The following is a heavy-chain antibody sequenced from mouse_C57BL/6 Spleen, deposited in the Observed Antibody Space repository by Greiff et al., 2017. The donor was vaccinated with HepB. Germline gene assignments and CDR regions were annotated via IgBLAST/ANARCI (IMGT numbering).Heavy chain of an antibody. CDR3: TTEGVYYYGSSYEAWFAY. D-gene: IGHD1-1*01. J-gene: IGHJ3*01. CDR1: GFTIKDYY. CDR2: IDPEDGDT. V-gene: IGHV14-1*01. Sequence: VQLQQSGAELVRPGASVKLSCTASGFTIKDYYMHWVKQRPEQGLEWIGRIDPEDGDTEYAPKFQGKATMTADTSSNTAYLQLSSLTSEDTAVYYGTTEGVYYYGSSYEAWFAYWGQGTLVTVSA.